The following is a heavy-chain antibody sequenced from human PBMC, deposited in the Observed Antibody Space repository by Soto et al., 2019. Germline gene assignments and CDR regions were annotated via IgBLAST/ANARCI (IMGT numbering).Heavy chain of an antibody. J-gene: IGHJ4*02. CDR1: GFTFDDYT. CDR2: ISWDGGST. D-gene: IGHD3-10*01. Sequence: EVQLVESGGVVVQPGGSLRLSCAASGFTFDDYTMHWVRQAPGKGLEWVSLISWDGGSTYYADSVKGRFTISRDNSKNSLYLQMNSLRTEDTALYYCAKDISAFAARRGLFDYWGQGTLVTVSS. CDR3: AKDISAFAARRGLFDY. V-gene: IGHV3-43*01.